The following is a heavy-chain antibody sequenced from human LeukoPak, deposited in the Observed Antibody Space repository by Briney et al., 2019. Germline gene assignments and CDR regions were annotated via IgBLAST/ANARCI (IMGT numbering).Heavy chain of an antibody. D-gene: IGHD3-10*01. CDR2: ISNGGSPV. J-gene: IGHJ4*02. CDR1: GFTFSTYS. Sequence: GGSLRLSCAASGFTFSTYSMNWVRQAPGKGLEWVSYISNGGSPVYYADSVKGRFTISRDNAKHSLYLQMNSLRAEDTAVYFCARGSLRLRAYYFDYWGQGTLVTVSS. V-gene: IGHV3-48*04. CDR3: ARGSLRLRAYYFDY.